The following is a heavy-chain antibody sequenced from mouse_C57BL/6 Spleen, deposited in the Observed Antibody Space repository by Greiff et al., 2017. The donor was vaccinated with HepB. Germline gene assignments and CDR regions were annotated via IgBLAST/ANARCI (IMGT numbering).Heavy chain of an antibody. CDR2: IRNKANNHAT. V-gene: IGHV6-6*01. CDR3: TRIYDGYDGSWLAY. D-gene: IGHD2-2*01. J-gene: IGHJ3*01. CDR1: GFTFSDAW. Sequence: EVKVEESGGGLVQPGGSMKLSCAASGFTFSDAWMDWVRQSPEKGLEWVAEIRNKANNHATYYAESVKGRFTISRDDSKSSVYLQMNSLRAEDTGIYYCTRIYDGYDGSWLAYWGQGTLVTVSA.